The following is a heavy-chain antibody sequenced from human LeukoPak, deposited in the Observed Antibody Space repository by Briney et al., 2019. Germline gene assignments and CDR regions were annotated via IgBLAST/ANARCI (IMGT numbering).Heavy chain of an antibody. V-gene: IGHV1-18*01. J-gene: IGHJ4*02. Sequence: EASVKVSCKASGYTFTSYGISWVRQAPGQGLGWMGWISAYNGNTNYAQKLQGGVTMTTDTSTGTAYMELRSLRSDDTAVYYCARDPDYDILTGYPFDYWGQGTLVTVSS. CDR1: GYTFTSYG. CDR3: ARDPDYDILTGYPFDY. D-gene: IGHD3-9*01. CDR2: ISAYNGNT.